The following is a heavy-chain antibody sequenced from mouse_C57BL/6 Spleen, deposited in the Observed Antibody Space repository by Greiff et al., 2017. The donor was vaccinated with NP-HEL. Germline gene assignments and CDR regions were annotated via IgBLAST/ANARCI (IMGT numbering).Heavy chain of an antibody. D-gene: IGHD2-3*01. CDR1: GYTFTDYE. V-gene: IGHV1-15*01. J-gene: IGHJ3*01. CDR3: TRSNDGYYDWFAY. Sequence: QVQLQQSGAELVRPGASVTLSCKASGYTFTDYEMHWVKQTPVHGLEWIGAIDPETGGTAYNQKFKGKAILTADTSSSTAYMELRSLTSEDSAVYYCTRSNDGYYDWFAYWGQGTLVTVSA. CDR2: IDPETGGT.